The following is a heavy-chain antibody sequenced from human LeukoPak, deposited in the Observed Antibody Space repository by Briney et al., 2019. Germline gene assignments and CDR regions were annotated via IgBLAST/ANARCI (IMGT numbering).Heavy chain of an antibody. CDR2: IFTSGST. D-gene: IGHD3-16*01. J-gene: IGHJ5*02. Sequence: PSETLSLTCTVSGGSISSDYRSWIRQPAGKGLEWMGRIFTSGSTSYNPSLKSRVTMSLDTSKNQFSLKLSSVTAADTAVYFCSRGGADDLWGQGTLVTVSS. CDR3: SRGGADDL. V-gene: IGHV4-4*07. CDR1: GGSISSDY.